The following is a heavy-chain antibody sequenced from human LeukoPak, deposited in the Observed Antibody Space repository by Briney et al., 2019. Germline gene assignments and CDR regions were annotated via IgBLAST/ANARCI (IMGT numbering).Heavy chain of an antibody. CDR2: IHQSGKT. Sequence: SETLSLTCSVSGYSINRGFHWAWIRLSPGRGLEWIGSIHQSGKTYYKPSLESRITMSVDTSMNQFSLMLTSVTAADTAIYYCARDIDFGRHDYWGQGTLVTVSS. D-gene: IGHD4-17*01. J-gene: IGHJ4*02. V-gene: IGHV4-38-2*02. CDR1: GYSINRGFH. CDR3: ARDIDFGRHDY.